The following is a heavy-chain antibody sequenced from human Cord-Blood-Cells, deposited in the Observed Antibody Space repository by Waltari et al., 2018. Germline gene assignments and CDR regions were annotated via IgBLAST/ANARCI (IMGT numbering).Heavy chain of an antibody. V-gene: IGHV4-39*01. CDR2: IYYSGST. Sequence: QLQLQESGPGLVKPSETLSLTCTVSGGSIRSSSYYWGWIRQPPGKGLEWIGSIYYSGSTYYHPSLKSRVTISVDTSKNQFSLKLSSVTAADTAVYYCASHLPLYGDYFDYWGQGTLVTVSS. CDR1: GGSIRSSSYY. CDR3: ASHLPLYGDYFDY. D-gene: IGHD4-17*01. J-gene: IGHJ4*02.